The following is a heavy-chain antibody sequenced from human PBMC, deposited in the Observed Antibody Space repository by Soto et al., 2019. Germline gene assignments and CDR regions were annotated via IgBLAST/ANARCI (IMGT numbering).Heavy chain of an antibody. J-gene: IGHJ4*02. D-gene: IGHD1-7*01. Sequence: QVQLVQSGAEVKKPGSSVKVSCKASGGTFSSYTISWVRQAPGQGLEWMGRIIPILGIANYAPKFQGRVTITADKSTSTAYMEQSRMRSEDTAVYYCARGGVGGNCNYLPGFDYWGQGTLLTVSS. CDR2: IIPILGIA. CDR1: GGTFSSYT. CDR3: ARGGVGGNCNYLPGFDY. V-gene: IGHV1-69*02.